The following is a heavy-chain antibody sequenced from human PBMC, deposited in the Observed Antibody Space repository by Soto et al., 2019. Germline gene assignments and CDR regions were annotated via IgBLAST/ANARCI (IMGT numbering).Heavy chain of an antibody. CDR3: ATNYGSGSTHFDY. CDR1: EGTFDSYT. D-gene: IGHD3-10*01. J-gene: IGHJ4*02. V-gene: IGHV1-69*02. CDR2: IIPMVGMA. Sequence: QVQLVQSGAEVKKPGSSVKVCCAASEGTFDSYTINWVRQAPGLGPEWMGRIIPMVGMADYVQKFQGRVTLFADKSTSTAYIVLSSLRSEDTAVYYCATNYGSGSTHFDYWGQGTLVTVSS.